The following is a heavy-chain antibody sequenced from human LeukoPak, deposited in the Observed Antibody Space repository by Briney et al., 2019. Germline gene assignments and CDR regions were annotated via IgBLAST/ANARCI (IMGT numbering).Heavy chain of an antibody. J-gene: IGHJ4*02. CDR2: IYYSGST. CDR3: ATWGIAVAGTFDY. CDR1: GGSISSSY. V-gene: IGHV4-59*08. D-gene: IGHD6-19*01. Sequence: SSKTLSLTCTVPGGSISSSYWSWIRQPPGKGLEWIGYIYYSGSTNYNPSFKSRVAISVDTSKNQFSLKLSSVTAADTAVYYCATWGIAVAGTFDYWGQGTLVTVST.